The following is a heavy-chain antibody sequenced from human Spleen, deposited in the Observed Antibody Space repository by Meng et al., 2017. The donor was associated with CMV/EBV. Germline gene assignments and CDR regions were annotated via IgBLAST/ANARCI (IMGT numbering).Heavy chain of an antibody. CDR1: GYTFTGYY. CDR3: ARDHCTSSTCYKDY. Sequence: ASVKVSCKASGYTFTGYYINWVRQAPGQGLEWMGWINPNSGGTNNAQKFQGRVTMTRDTSISTAYMELSRLKSDDTAVYYCARDHCTSSTCYKDYWGQGTVVTVSS. D-gene: IGHD2-2*02. CDR2: INPNSGGT. V-gene: IGHV1-2*02. J-gene: IGHJ4*02.